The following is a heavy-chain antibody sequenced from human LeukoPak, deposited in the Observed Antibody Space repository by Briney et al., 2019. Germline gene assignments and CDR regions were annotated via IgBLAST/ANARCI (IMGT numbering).Heavy chain of an antibody. Sequence: GGSLRLSCAASGFTFSSYEMNWVRQAPGKGLEWVSYISSSGSTIYYADSVKGRFTISRDNAKNSLYLQMNSLRAEDTAVYYCARSSGWYHRGPDYYYYYMDVWGKGTTVTVS. D-gene: IGHD6-19*01. V-gene: IGHV3-48*03. CDR2: ISSSGSTI. CDR1: GFTFSSYE. J-gene: IGHJ6*03. CDR3: ARSSGWYHRGPDYYYYYMDV.